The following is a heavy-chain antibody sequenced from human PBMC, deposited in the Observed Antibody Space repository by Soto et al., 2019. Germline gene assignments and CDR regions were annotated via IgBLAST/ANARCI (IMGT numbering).Heavy chain of an antibody. CDR1: GYTFTSYG. J-gene: IGHJ4*02. V-gene: IGHV1-18*04. CDR2: ISAYNGNT. Sequence: EASVKVSCKASGYTFTSYGISWVRQSPGQGLEWMGWISAYNGNTNYAQKLQGRVTMTTDTSTSTAYMELRSLRSDDTAVYYCARDGRGYSYGYFDYWGQGTLVTVSS. CDR3: ARDGRGYSYGYFDY. D-gene: IGHD5-18*01.